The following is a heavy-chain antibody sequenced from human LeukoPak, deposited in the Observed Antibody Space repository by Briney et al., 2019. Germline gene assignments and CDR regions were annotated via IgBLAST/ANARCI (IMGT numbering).Heavy chain of an antibody. D-gene: IGHD5-18*01. CDR3: TRARGYSYGYIDY. CDR1: GITFSSYS. J-gene: IGHJ4*02. Sequence: GGSLRLSCAASGITFSSYSMNWVRQAPGKGLEWVGFIRSKAYGGTPEYAASVEGRFAISRDDSKSIAYLQMNSLETEDTAVYYCTRARGYSYGYIDYWGQGTLVTVSS. CDR2: IRSKAYGGTP. V-gene: IGHV3-49*04.